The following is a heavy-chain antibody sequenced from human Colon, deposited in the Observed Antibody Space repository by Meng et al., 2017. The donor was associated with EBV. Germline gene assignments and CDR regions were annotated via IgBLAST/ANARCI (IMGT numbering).Heavy chain of an antibody. Sequence: QVQLQQWGAGLLKPSETLSLTCGVYGGSLSGYYWSWIRQTPGKGLEWIGEINHSGTINYNPSLRSRVTISVDRSNNQFSLRLSSVTAADTAVYYCARGGGVIKGLVTWFDPWGQGTLVTVSS. V-gene: IGHV4-34*01. CDR3: ARGGGVIKGLVTWFDP. CDR1: GGSLSGYY. J-gene: IGHJ5*02. D-gene: IGHD2-8*01. CDR2: INHSGTI.